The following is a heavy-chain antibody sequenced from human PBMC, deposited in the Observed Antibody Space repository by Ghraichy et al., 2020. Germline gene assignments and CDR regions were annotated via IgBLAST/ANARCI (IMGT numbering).Heavy chain of an antibody. D-gene: IGHD3-3*01. CDR3: ARAQTYYDFWSGYEADWFDP. Sequence: GGSLRLSCAASGFTFSSYWMSWVRQAPGKGLEWVANIKQDGSEKYYVDSVKGRFTISRDNAKNSLYLQMNSLRAEDTAVYYCARAQTYYDFWSGYEADWFDPWGQGTLVTVSS. CDR2: IKQDGSEK. J-gene: IGHJ5*02. CDR1: GFTFSSYW. V-gene: IGHV3-7*01.